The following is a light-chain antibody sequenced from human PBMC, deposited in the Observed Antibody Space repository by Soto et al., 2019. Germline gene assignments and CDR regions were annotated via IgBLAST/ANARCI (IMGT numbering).Light chain of an antibody. CDR3: SSYTGGNPSYV. CDR1: SSDVGGYDY. J-gene: IGLJ1*01. CDR2: EVT. Sequence: QSALNQPPSASGSPGQSVTISCTGTSSDVGGYDYVSWYQQHPGKAPQLMIYEVTIRPSGVSDRFSGSKSGNTASLTVSGLQAEDEADYYCSSYTGGNPSYVFGTGTKLTVL. V-gene: IGLV2-8*01.